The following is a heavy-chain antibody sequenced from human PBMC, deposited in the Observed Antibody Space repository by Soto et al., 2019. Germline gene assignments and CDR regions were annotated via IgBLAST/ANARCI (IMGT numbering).Heavy chain of an antibody. CDR2: ISSNGGST. CDR1: GFPFSNYA. Sequence: GGSLRLSCSASGFPFSNYAIHWARQAPGKGLQYVSAISSNGGSTYYADSVKGRFTISRDNSKNTLYLQMSSLSTEDTAVYYCVKDVDTSGSYSHYWGQGTLVTVS. J-gene: IGHJ4*02. CDR3: VKDVDTSGSYSHY. D-gene: IGHD3-22*01. V-gene: IGHV3-64D*06.